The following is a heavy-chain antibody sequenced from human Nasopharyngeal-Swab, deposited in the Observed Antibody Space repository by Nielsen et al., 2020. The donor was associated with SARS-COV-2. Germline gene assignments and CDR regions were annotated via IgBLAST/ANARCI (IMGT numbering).Heavy chain of an antibody. V-gene: IGHV1-69*06. CDR1: GDTFSRSA. Sequence: SVKVSCKASGDTFSRSAITWVRQAPGQGLAGMGGILPMFGTADYAQKFQGRVTITADRSTSTAYMEMNSLRPEDTAVYYCARAHPRSCTDGVCFRSQVYNWFDPWGQGTLVTVSS. CDR3: ARAHPRSCTDGVCFRSQVYNWFDP. J-gene: IGHJ5*02. CDR2: ILPMFGTA. D-gene: IGHD2-8*01.